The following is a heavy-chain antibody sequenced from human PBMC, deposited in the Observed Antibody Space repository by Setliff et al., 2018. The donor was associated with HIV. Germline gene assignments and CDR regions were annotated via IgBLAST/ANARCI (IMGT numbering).Heavy chain of an antibody. CDR2: IHYSGST. V-gene: IGHV4-59*11. CDR1: GGSISSHY. CDR3: AREDVANDAFDI. Sequence: PSETLSLTCTVSGGSISSHYWNWIRQPPGKGLEWIGYIHYSGSTNYNPSLKSRVTISVDTSKNQFSLKLSSVTAADTAVYYCAREDVANDAFDIWGQGTMVTVSS. J-gene: IGHJ3*02. D-gene: IGHD5-12*01.